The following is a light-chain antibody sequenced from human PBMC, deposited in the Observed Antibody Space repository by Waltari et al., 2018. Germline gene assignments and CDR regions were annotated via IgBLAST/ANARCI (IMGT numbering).Light chain of an antibody. CDR3: SSYTTTSSWV. CDR2: DVS. J-gene: IGLJ3*02. V-gene: IGLV2-14*01. CDR1: SGDIGNYKF. Sequence: QSVLTQPASVSGSPGQSITISCTGTSGDIGNYKFVSWYQQEPGRAPKLIVYDVSQRPSGVSNRFSGSKSGNTASLTISGLQAEDEADYYCSSYTTTSSWVFGGGTKLTVL.